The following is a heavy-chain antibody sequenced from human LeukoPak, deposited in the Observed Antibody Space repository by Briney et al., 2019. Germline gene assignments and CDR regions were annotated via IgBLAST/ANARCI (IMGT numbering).Heavy chain of an antibody. CDR2: IYYSGST. CDR1: GGSISSSSYY. J-gene: IGHJ3*02. Sequence: SETLSLTCTVSGGSISSSSYYWGWIRQPPGKGLEWIGSIYYSGSTYYNPSLKSRVTISVDTSKNQFSPKLSSVTAADTAVYYCARGVVPAATRPFDIWGQGTMVTVSS. D-gene: IGHD2-2*01. CDR3: ARGVVPAATRPFDI. V-gene: IGHV4-39*07.